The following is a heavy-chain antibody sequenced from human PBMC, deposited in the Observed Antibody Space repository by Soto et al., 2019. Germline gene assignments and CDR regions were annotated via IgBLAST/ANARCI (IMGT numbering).Heavy chain of an antibody. V-gene: IGHV3-9*01. Sequence: GGSLRLSCAASGFTFDDYAMHWVRQAPGKGLEWVSGISWNSGSIGYADSVKGRFTISRDNAKNSLYLQMNSLRAEDTALYYCAKDSGPVPHGMDVWGQGTTVTVSS. CDR2: ISWNSGSI. J-gene: IGHJ6*02. CDR1: GFTFDDYA. CDR3: AKDSGPVPHGMDV. D-gene: IGHD2-15*01.